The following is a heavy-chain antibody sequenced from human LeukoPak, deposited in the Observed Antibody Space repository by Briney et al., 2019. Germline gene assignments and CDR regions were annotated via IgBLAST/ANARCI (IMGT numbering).Heavy chain of an antibody. CDR2: ISPYNGKT. Sequence: GASVKVSCKASSYTFNSYGITWVRQAPGQGLEWMGWISPYNGKTKYVEKLQGRLTMTTDTSTSTAYMDLRSLRSDDTAVYYCAREVLVPAAIDDGMDVWGQGTTVTVSS. D-gene: IGHD2-2*01. V-gene: IGHV1-18*01. CDR3: AREVLVPAAIDDGMDV. CDR1: SYTFNSYG. J-gene: IGHJ6*02.